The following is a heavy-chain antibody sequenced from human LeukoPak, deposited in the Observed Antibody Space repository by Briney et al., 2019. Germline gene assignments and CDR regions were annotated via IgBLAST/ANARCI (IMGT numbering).Heavy chain of an antibody. CDR3: TTDPLRPMNWGLC. Sequence: PGGSLRLSCAASGFTFSNAWMSWVRQAPGKGLEWDGRIKSKTDGGTTDYAAPVKGRFTISRDDSKNTLYLQMNSLKTEDTAVYYCTTDPLRPMNWGLCWGQGTLVTVSS. D-gene: IGHD7-27*01. V-gene: IGHV3-15*01. J-gene: IGHJ4*02. CDR2: IKSKTDGGTT. CDR1: GFTFSNAW.